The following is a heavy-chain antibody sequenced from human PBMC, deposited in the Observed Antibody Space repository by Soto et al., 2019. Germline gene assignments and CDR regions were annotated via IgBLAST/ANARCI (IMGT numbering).Heavy chain of an antibody. D-gene: IGHD4-17*01. CDR2: MNPNSGNT. V-gene: IGHV1-8*01. Sequence: GASVKVSCKASGYTFTSYDINWVRQATGRGLEYLGWMNPNSGNTAYVQKFQGRVTMTWDTSITTAYMELSSLRSEDTAVYFCARGLRYGAHWGWYAPWARGTLVPVSA. CDR3: ARGLRYGAHWGWYAP. J-gene: IGHJ5*02. CDR1: GYTFTSYD.